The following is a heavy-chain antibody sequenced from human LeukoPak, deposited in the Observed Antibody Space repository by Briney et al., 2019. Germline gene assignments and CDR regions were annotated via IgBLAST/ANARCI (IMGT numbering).Heavy chain of an antibody. Sequence: SETLSLTCTVSGGSISHYYWSWIRQPPEKGLEWIGYTYYGGSTKFNPSLKSRVAISVDTSKKQFSLNLASVTAADTAVYYCARGPSVTSIGGPWGQGTLVTVSS. V-gene: IGHV4-59*01. J-gene: IGHJ5*02. CDR3: ARGPSVTSIGGP. CDR1: GGSISHYY. CDR2: TYYGGST. D-gene: IGHD4-17*01.